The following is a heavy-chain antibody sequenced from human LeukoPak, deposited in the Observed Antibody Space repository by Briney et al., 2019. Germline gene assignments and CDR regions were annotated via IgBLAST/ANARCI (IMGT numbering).Heavy chain of an antibody. J-gene: IGHJ4*02. CDR2: INPAGGST. V-gene: IGHV3-74*01. CDR3: TRTESYGNFDS. D-gene: IGHD1-26*01. CDR1: GFTFSADW. Sequence: GGSLRLSCEASGFTFSADWIHWVRQAPGKGLVWVSRINPAGGSTYYADSVKGRFSISRDNAKNTAYLQMNSLRAEDTAVYYCTRTESYGNFDSWGQGTLVPVSS.